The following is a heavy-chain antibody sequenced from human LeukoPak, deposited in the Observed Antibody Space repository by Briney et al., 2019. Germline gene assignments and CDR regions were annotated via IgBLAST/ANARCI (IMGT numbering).Heavy chain of an antibody. CDR1: GFTFSGYW. Sequence: GGSLRLSCAASGFTFSGYWITWVRQAPGKGLEWVANIKQDGSEKYNVDSVKGRFTISRDNAKNSLYLQMNSLRAEDTAVYYCARDHGDYAHVYWGQGPRVTVSS. D-gene: IGHD4-17*01. CDR2: IKQDGSEK. J-gene: IGHJ4*02. V-gene: IGHV3-7*04. CDR3: ARDHGDYAHVY.